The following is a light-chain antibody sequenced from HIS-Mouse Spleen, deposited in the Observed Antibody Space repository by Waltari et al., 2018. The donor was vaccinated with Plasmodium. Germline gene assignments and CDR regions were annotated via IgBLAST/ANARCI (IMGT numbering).Light chain of an antibody. J-gene: IGLJ1*01. CDR2: EVS. CDR3: SSYTSSSTLV. CDR1: SPHVGGYHC. V-gene: IGLV2-14*01. Sequence: QSALTQPASVSGSPGQAITISCTGTSPHVGGYHCVSWYQQHPGKAPKLMIYEVSNRPSGVSNRFSGSKSGNTASLTISGLQAEDEADYYCSSYTSSSTLVFGTGTKVTVL.